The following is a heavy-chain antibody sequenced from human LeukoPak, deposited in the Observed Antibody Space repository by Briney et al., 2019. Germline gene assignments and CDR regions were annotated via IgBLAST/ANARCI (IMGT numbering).Heavy chain of an antibody. CDR3: AADIPSAIYPIDF. CDR2: IKSKADGETT. Sequence: PGGSLRLSCTASGFTFSSAWMSWVRQAPGKGLEWVGLIKSKADGETTHYAAPVKDRFTLSRGDSIRTLYLQMNNLKTEDTAVYYCAADIPSAIYPIDFWGQGALVTVST. CDR1: GFTFSSAW. V-gene: IGHV3-15*01. J-gene: IGHJ4*02. D-gene: IGHD2-21*01.